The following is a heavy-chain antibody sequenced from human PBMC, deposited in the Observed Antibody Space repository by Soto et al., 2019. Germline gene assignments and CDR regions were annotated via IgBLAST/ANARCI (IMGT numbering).Heavy chain of an antibody. CDR1: GFTFSSYA. Sequence: GGSLRLSCAASGFTFSSYAMSWVRQAPVKGLEWVSAISGSGGSTYYADSVKGRFTISRDNSKNTLYLQMNSLRAEDTAVYYCAKRGSAATLLYFQHWGQGTLVTVSS. D-gene: IGHD2-15*01. V-gene: IGHV3-23*01. CDR3: AKRGSAATLLYFQH. J-gene: IGHJ1*01. CDR2: ISGSGGST.